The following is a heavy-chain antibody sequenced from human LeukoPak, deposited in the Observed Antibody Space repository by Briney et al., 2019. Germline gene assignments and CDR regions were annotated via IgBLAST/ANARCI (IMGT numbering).Heavy chain of an antibody. V-gene: IGHV3-30-3*01. CDR2: VTYDGNNQ. D-gene: IGHD6-19*01. Sequence: GRSLRLSCAASGFTFNNYAMHWVRQPPGKGLEWVAVVTYDGNNQYYADSVKGRFTVSRDNSRNTVNLQMNSLRGEDTAVYYCARAPVRGAVAGVDYWGQGTLVTVSS. J-gene: IGHJ4*02. CDR1: GFTFNNYA. CDR3: ARAPVRGAVAGVDY.